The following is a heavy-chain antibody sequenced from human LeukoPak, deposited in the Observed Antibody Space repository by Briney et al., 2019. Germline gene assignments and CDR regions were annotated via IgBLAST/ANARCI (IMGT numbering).Heavy chain of an antibody. CDR3: ARNGGHNQEH. Sequence: SGTLSLTCDVSGASISRGSWWSWVRQPPGKGLAWIGEFSHSGITNFNPSLKSRVTISVDKSRNQFSLNLISVTAADTAVYFCARNGGHNQEHWGQGTLVTVSS. CDR1: GASISRGSW. D-gene: IGHD1-1*01. CDR2: FSHSGIT. J-gene: IGHJ4*02. V-gene: IGHV4-4*02.